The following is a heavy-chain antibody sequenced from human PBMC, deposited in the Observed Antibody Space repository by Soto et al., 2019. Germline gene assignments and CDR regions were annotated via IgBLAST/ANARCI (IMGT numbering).Heavy chain of an antibody. CDR3: ARGGIAARRGAVNYYYYYMDV. J-gene: IGHJ6*03. D-gene: IGHD6-6*01. CDR1: GFTFSSYS. Sequence: GGSLRLSCAASGFTFSSYSMNWVRQAPGKGLEWVSSISSSSSYIYYADSVKGRFTISRDNAKNSLYLQMNSLRAEDTAVYYCARGGIAARRGAVNYYYYYMDVWGKGTTVTVSS. CDR2: ISSSSSYI. V-gene: IGHV3-21*01.